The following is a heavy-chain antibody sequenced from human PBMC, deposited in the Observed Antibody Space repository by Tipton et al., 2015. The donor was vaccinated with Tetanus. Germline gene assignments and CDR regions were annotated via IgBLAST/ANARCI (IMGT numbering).Heavy chain of an antibody. D-gene: IGHD3-3*01. J-gene: IGHJ4*02. Sequence: QLVQSGAEERKPGASVKVSCKAYGYTVTGFFMHWVRQAPGQGLEWMGWITPNNGGTKSAHKFQDRVTMTSDRSSSTVYMELNRLRYDDTAVYYCARGSLRKGFLEWHFDYWGQGALATVSS. CDR3: ARGSLRKGFLEWHFDY. V-gene: IGHV1-2*02. CDR1: GYTVTGFF. CDR2: ITPNNGGT.